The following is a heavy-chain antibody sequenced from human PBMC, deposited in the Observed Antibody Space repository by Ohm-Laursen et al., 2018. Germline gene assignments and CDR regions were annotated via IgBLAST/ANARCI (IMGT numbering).Heavy chain of an antibody. Sequence: SLRLSCTASGFTVSSNYMSWVRQAPGKGLEWVSVIYSGGSTYYADSVKGRFTISRDNSKNTLYLQMNSLRAEDTAVYYCARERRDEGAIQWGQGTLVTVSS. V-gene: IGHV3-66*01. D-gene: IGHD2-2*01. CDR2: IYSGGST. CDR3: ARERRDEGAIQ. J-gene: IGHJ4*02. CDR1: GFTVSSNY.